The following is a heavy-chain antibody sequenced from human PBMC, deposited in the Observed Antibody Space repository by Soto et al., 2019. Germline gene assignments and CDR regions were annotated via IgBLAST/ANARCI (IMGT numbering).Heavy chain of an antibody. CDR3: TRAQGVYIAAADQDAFDI. Sequence: PWGVLRLSCTASGFTFGDYAMSWFRQAPGKGLEWVGFIRSKAYGGTTEYAASVKGRFTISRDDSKSIAYLQMNSLKTEDTAVYYCTRAQGVYIAAADQDAFDIWGQGTMVTVSS. V-gene: IGHV3-49*03. J-gene: IGHJ3*02. CDR1: GFTFGDYA. CDR2: IRSKAYGGTT. D-gene: IGHD6-13*01.